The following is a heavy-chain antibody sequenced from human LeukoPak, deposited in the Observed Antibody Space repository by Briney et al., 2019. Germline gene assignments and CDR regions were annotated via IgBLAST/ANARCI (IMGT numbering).Heavy chain of an antibody. J-gene: IGHJ4*02. D-gene: IGHD2-21*01. CDR2: ISYDGSNK. Sequence: PGGSLRLSCAASGFTFSSYAMHWVRQAPGKGLEWVAVISYDGSNKYCADSVKGRFTISRDNSKNTLYLQMNSLRAEDTAVYYCARDRLGEPREYYFDYWGQGTLVTVSS. CDR3: ARDRLGEPREYYFDY. CDR1: GFTFSSYA. V-gene: IGHV3-30*04.